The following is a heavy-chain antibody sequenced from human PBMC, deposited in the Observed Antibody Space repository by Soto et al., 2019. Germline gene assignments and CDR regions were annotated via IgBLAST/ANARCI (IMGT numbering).Heavy chain of an antibody. CDR2: IYTSGTT. J-gene: IGHJ6*02. CDR1: GGSIRSNY. D-gene: IGHD1-26*01. Sequence: PSETLSLTCNVSGGSIRSNYWSWIRQPAGKALEWIGRIYTSGTTNYNPSLKSRATMLIDTSKNQSSLILSSVTAADTGVYYCAREGASGFGMDVWGQGITVTVSS. CDR3: AREGASGFGMDV. V-gene: IGHV4-4*07.